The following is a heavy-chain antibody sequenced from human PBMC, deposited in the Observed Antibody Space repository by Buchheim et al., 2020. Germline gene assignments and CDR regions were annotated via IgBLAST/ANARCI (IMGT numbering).Heavy chain of an antibody. Sequence: QVQLVESGGGLVKPGGSLRLSCAASGFTFSDHYMSWIRQAPGRGLEWVAYISGSGSSTYHTDSVKGRFTVSRDNSNNMVYLQMNNLRVEDTAVYYCARDPPQSGWSFAAWGQGTL. D-gene: IGHD6-19*01. V-gene: IGHV3-11*04. CDR3: ARDPPQSGWSFAA. J-gene: IGHJ5*02. CDR2: ISGSGSST. CDR1: GFTFSDHY.